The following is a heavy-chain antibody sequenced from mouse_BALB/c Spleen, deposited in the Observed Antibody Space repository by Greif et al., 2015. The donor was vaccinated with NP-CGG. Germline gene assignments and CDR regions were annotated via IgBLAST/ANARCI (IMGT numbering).Heavy chain of an antibody. CDR2: ISSGSSTI. Sequence: EVMLVESGGGLVQPGGSRKLSCAASGFTFSSFGMHWVRQAPEKGLEWVAYISSGSSTIYYADTVKGRFTISRDNPKNTLFLQMTSLRSEDTAMYYCARRGSSPYYAMDYWGQGTSVTVSS. J-gene: IGHJ4*01. CDR3: ARRGSSPYYAMDY. CDR1: GFTFSSFG. D-gene: IGHD1-1*01. V-gene: IGHV5-17*02.